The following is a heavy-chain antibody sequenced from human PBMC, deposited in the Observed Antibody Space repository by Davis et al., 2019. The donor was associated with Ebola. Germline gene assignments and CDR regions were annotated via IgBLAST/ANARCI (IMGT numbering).Heavy chain of an antibody. CDR1: GFTFSSYW. CDR3: ARGWGYCSSTSCYSLYYGMGV. D-gene: IGHD2-2*01. J-gene: IGHJ6*02. Sequence: GGSLRLSCAASGFTFSSYWMSWVRQAPGKGLEWVANIKQDGSEKYYVDSVKGRFTISRDNAKNSLYLQMNSLRAEDTAVYYCARGWGYCSSTSCYSLYYGMGVWGQGTTVTVSS. V-gene: IGHV3-7*01. CDR2: IKQDGSEK.